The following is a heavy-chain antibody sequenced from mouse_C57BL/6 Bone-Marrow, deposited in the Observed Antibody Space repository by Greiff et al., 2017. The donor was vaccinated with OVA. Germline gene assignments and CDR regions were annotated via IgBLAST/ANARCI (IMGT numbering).Heavy chain of an antibody. Sequence: VQLQQSGPELVKPGASVKISCKASGYSFTGYYMNWVKQSPEKSLEWIGEINPSTGGTTYNQKFKAKATLTVDKSSSTAYMQLKSLTSEDSAVYYCARSGTVVARGYYFDYWGQGTTLTVSS. CDR2: INPSTGGT. CDR3: ARSGTVVARGYYFDY. V-gene: IGHV1-42*01. CDR1: GYSFTGYY. J-gene: IGHJ2*01. D-gene: IGHD1-1*01.